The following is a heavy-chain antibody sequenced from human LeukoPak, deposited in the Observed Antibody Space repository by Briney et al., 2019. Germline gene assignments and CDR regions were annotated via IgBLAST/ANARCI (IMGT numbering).Heavy chain of an antibody. CDR1: GFNFRNYW. D-gene: IGHD3-3*01. V-gene: IGHV3-7*01. CDR3: ARAPAMILRPNYMDV. J-gene: IGHJ6*03. Sequence: GGSLRLSCAASGFNFRNYWLSWVRQAPGKGLEWVANIKFDGIEKYYVDSVKGRFTVSRDNAKSSLYLQMNSLRAEDTAVYYCARAPAMILRPNYMDVWGKGTTVTVSS. CDR2: IKFDGIEK.